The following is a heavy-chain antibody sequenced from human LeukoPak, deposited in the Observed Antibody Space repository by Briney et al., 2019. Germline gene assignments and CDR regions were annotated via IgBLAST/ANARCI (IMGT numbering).Heavy chain of an antibody. D-gene: IGHD6-13*01. V-gene: IGHV3-30-3*01. Sequence: GSLRLSCAASGFTFSSYAMHWVRQAPGKGLEWVAVISYDGSNKYYADSVKGRFTISRDNSKNTLYLQMNSLRAEDTAVYYCARGRHTYSSSWYGEIWGQGTLVTVSS. J-gene: IGHJ4*02. CDR2: ISYDGSNK. CDR3: ARGRHTYSSSWYGEI. CDR1: GFTFSSYA.